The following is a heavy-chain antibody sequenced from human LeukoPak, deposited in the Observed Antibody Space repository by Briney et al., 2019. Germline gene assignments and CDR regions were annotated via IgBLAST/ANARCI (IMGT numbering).Heavy chain of an antibody. J-gene: IGHJ6*02. CDR3: ARCYDEGDCVCGRDA. D-gene: IGHD2-21*02. CDR1: GDSVSRNDGD. CDR2: TYCRSKWYN. Sequence: SQTLSLTFAISGDSVSRNDGDWKWIRQSPSRGLEWLGRTYCRSKWYNEYAESVKSRISINPDTSKNQFSMQLNSVTPEDTAVYYCARCYDEGDCVCGRDACGQGTTVTVSS. V-gene: IGHV6-1*01.